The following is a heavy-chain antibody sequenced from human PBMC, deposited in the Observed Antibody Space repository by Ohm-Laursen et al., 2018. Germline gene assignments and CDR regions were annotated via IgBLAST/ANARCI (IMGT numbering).Heavy chain of an antibody. CDR2: ISFDGSNK. Sequence: SLRLSCTASGFTFTNYGMHWVRQAPGKGLEWVAVISFDGSNKYYADSVKGRFTISRDNSKNTLYLQMNSLRAEDTAVYYCAKEDRRELLAFDYWGQGTLVTVSS. CDR3: AKEDRRELLAFDY. J-gene: IGHJ4*02. CDR1: GFTFTNYG. V-gene: IGHV3-30*18. D-gene: IGHD1-7*01.